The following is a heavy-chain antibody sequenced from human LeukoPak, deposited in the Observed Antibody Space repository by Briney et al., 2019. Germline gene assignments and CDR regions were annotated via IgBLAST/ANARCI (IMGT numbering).Heavy chain of an antibody. CDR3: STGSGHAFDI. Sequence: GGSLRLSCAASGFTFSSYWMHWVRHVPGKGPVWVSRINSDGNSTSYADSVKGRFTISRDNAKNTLYVQMNSLRAEDTAVYYCSTGSGHAFDIWGRGTMVTVSS. CDR2: INSDGNST. V-gene: IGHV3-74*01. D-gene: IGHD3-10*01. J-gene: IGHJ3*02. CDR1: GFTFSSYW.